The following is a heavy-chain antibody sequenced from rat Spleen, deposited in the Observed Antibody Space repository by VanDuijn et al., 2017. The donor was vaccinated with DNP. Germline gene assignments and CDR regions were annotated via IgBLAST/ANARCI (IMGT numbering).Heavy chain of an antibody. D-gene: IGHD1-3*01. V-gene: IGHV5-7*01. CDR3: ARHGGSPPLFDY. J-gene: IGHJ2*01. CDR1: GFTFSDYN. CDR2: ISYDGSST. Sequence: EVQLVESGGGLVQPGRSLKLSCAASGFTFSDYNMAWVRQAPKKGLAWVATISYDGSSTYYRDSVKGRFTISRDNAKSTLYLQMDSLRSEDTATYYCARHGGSPPLFDYWGQGVMVTVSS.